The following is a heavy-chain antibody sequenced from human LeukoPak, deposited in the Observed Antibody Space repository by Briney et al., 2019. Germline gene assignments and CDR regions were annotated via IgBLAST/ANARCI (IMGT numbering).Heavy chain of an antibody. J-gene: IGHJ6*02. CDR3: ARGGYDFWSGYPPHPYYYGMDV. CDR2: MNPNSGNT. Sequence: VASVKVSCKASGYTFTSYDINWVRQATGQGLKWMGWMNPNSGNTGYAQKFQGRVTMTRNTSISTAYMELRSLRSDDTAVYYCARGGYDFWSGYPPHPYYYGMDVWGQGTTVTVSS. D-gene: IGHD3-3*01. CDR1: GYTFTSYD. V-gene: IGHV1-8*01.